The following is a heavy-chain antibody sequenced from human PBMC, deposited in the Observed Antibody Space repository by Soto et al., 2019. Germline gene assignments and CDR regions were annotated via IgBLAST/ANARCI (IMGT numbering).Heavy chain of an antibody. Sequence: GASVKVSCKASGGTLSGYAISWVRQAPGQGLEWMGGIIPIFGTANYAQKFQGRVTITADKSTSTAYMELSSLRSEDTAVYYCARGPRYYDSSGYLSLLDYWGQGTLVTVSS. D-gene: IGHD3-22*01. CDR1: GGTLSGYA. J-gene: IGHJ4*02. CDR3: ARGPRYYDSSGYLSLLDY. V-gene: IGHV1-69*06. CDR2: IIPIFGTA.